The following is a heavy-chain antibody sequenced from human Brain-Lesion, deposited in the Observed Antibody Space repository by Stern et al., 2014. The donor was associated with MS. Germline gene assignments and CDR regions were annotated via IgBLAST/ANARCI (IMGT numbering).Heavy chain of an antibody. Sequence: MQLVESGAEVKKPGASVKVSCKVSGYTLTELSMHWVRQAPRKGLEWMGGFDPEDGETIYAQKFKVRVTMTEDTSTDTAYMELSSLRSEDTAVYYCATLSPGAGGNYYRHFDYWGQGTLVTVSS. J-gene: IGHJ4*02. D-gene: IGHD1-26*01. CDR3: ATLSPGAGGNYYRHFDY. V-gene: IGHV1-24*01. CDR2: FDPEDGET. CDR1: GYTLTELS.